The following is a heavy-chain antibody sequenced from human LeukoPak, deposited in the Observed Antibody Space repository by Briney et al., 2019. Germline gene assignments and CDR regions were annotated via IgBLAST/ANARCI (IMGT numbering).Heavy chain of an antibody. CDR3: ARPGISEQLVPFDY. D-gene: IGHD6-13*01. V-gene: IGHV4-31*03. CDR1: GGSISSGGYY. Sequence: SETLSLTCTVSGGSISSGGYYWSWIRQHPGKGLEWIGYIYYSGSTYYNPSLKSRVTISVDTSKNQFSLKLSSVTAADTAVYYCARPGISEQLVPFDYWGQGTLVTVSS. J-gene: IGHJ4*02. CDR2: IYYSGST.